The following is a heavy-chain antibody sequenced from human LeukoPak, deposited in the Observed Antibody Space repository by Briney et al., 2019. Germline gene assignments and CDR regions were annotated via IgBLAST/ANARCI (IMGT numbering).Heavy chain of an antibody. V-gene: IGHV3-48*04. D-gene: IGHD5-18*01. CDR2: ISTSSSTI. CDR3: ARIPSGYTLGYGYYYYYMDV. CDR1: GFTFSDYT. Sequence: GGSLRLSCEVSGFTFSDYTMTWVRQAPGKGLEWVSYISTSSSTIYYADSVKGRFTISRDNTKNSLYLQMNSPRAEDTAVYYCARIPSGYTLGYGYYYYYMDVWGKGATVTVSS. J-gene: IGHJ6*03.